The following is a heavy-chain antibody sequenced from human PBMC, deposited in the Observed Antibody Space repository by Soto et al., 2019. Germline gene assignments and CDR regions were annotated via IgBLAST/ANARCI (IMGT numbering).Heavy chain of an antibody. CDR2: IIPIFGTA. Sequence: QVQLVQSGAEVKKPGSSVKVSCKASGGTFSSYAISWVRQAPGQGLEWMGGIIPIFGTANYAQKFQGRVTITADESTSTAYMELSSLRSEDTAVYYCARGKLWFGETRYYYYGMDVWGQGTTVTVSS. CDR1: GGTFSSYA. J-gene: IGHJ6*02. CDR3: ARGKLWFGETRYYYYGMDV. D-gene: IGHD3-10*01. V-gene: IGHV1-69*01.